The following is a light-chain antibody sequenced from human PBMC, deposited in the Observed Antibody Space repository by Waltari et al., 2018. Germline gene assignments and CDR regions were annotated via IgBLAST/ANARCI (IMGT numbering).Light chain of an antibody. CDR2: SDY. CDR1: HFNMVTHT. CDR3: SSWGDRLSGVV. Sequence: VLTQPPSASGTPGQTVTISCSGSHFNMVTHTVRLYQQLPGTAPKLPIYSDYQRPSGVPDRFSASKSGTAAAQAISGLQSEDEADYYCSSWGDRLSGVVFGEGTKLTV. V-gene: IGLV1-44*01. J-gene: IGLJ3*02.